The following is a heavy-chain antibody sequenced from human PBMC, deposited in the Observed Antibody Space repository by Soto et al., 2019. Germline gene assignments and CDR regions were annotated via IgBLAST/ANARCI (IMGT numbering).Heavy chain of an antibody. V-gene: IGHV3-30*18. D-gene: IGHD2-8*02. Sequence: PGGSLRLSCAASGFTFSSYGMHWVRQAPGKGLEWVAVISYDGSNKYYADSVKGRFTISRDNSKNTLYLQMNSLRAEDTAVYYCAKDRNLEMAKIYWSDGGFDYWGQGTLVTVSS. CDR3: AKDRNLEMAKIYWSDGGFDY. CDR1: GFTFSSYG. J-gene: IGHJ4*02. CDR2: ISYDGSNK.